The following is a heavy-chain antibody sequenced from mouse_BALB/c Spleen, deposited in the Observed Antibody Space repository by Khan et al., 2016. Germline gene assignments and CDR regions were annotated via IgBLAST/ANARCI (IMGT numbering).Heavy chain of an antibody. CDR3: ARDRYYGTSYFDY. D-gene: IGHD1-1*01. V-gene: IGHV2-9*02. CDR1: GFSLTTYG. CDR2: IWAGGST. J-gene: IGHJ2*01. Sequence: QVQLKESGPGLVAPSQSLSITCTVSGFSLTTYGVHWVRQPPGKGLEWLGVIWAGGSTNYNSALMSSLSICKDNAKSQVFVKMSSLQTEDTATYYCARDRYYGTSYFDYWGQGTTLTVSS.